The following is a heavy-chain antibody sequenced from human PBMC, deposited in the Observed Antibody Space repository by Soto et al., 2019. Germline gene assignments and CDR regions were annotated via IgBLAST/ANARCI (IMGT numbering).Heavy chain of an antibody. J-gene: IGHJ3*01. CDR1: GASISNANYY. Sequence: QVQLQQSGPGLVKPSQTLSLICTVSGASISNANYYWSWIRQPPGKGLEWIGNINYSGTTYLNASPGSRVATSVDPANIQFSLRLRSATAADTAIYFWARAARDFGGYEGYGVEAFDLWGKGTMVTVSP. CDR2: INYSGTT. D-gene: IGHD5-12*01. V-gene: IGHV4-30-4*08. CDR3: ARAARDFGGYEGYGVEAFDL.